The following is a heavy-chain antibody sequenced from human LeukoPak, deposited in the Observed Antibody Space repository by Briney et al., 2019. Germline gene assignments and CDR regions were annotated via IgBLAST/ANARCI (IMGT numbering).Heavy chain of an antibody. V-gene: IGHV4-39*01. J-gene: IGHJ5*02. CDR1: GGSISSSTYY. CDR2: IYNSGST. D-gene: IGHD6-6*01. Sequence: PSETLSLTCSVSGGSISSSTYYWGWIPQPPGKGLEWIGNIYNSGSTYYNPSLKSRVTLSVDTSKNQFSLKLSSVTDADTAVYNCVRQAYSSTLGWFDTWGQGTLVTVSS. CDR3: VRQAYSSTLGWFDT.